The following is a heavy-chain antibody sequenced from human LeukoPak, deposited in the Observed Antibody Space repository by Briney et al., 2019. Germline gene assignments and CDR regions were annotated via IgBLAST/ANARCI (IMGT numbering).Heavy chain of an antibody. CDR2: ISYDGSNK. CDR3: ARGVGYCSSTSCSHDAFDI. J-gene: IGHJ3*02. Sequence: GGSLRLSCAASGFTFSSYAMNWVRQAPGKGLEWVAVISYDGSNKYYADSVKGRFTISRDNSKNTLYLQMNSLRAEDTAVYYCARGVGYCSSTSCSHDAFDIWGQGTMVTVSS. D-gene: IGHD2-2*01. CDR1: GFTFSSYA. V-gene: IGHV3-30-3*01.